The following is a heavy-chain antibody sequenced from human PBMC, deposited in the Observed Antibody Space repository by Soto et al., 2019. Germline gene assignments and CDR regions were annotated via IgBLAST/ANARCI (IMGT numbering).Heavy chain of an antibody. CDR3: ARDLMVRGVIIYYYYMDV. Sequence: ASVKVSCKASGYTFTSYGISWVRQAPGQGLEWMGWISAYNGNTNYAQKLQGRVTMTTDTSTSTAYMELRSRRSDDTAVYYCARDLMVRGVIIYYYYMDVWGKGTTVTVSS. D-gene: IGHD3-10*01. CDR2: ISAYNGNT. J-gene: IGHJ6*03. CDR1: GYTFTSYG. V-gene: IGHV1-18*01.